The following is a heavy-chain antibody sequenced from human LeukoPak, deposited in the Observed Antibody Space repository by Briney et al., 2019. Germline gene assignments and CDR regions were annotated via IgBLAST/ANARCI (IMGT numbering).Heavy chain of an antibody. D-gene: IGHD4-17*01. Sequence: PGGSLRLSCAASGFTFSSSALSWVRQAPGKGLEWVSAISGGGGSTYYAGSVKGRFTIARDNSKSTLYLQVNSLRAEDTAIYYCAKVFRPDGDFHSFDFWGQGTLVTVSS. J-gene: IGHJ4*02. V-gene: IGHV3-23*01. CDR1: GFTFSSSA. CDR2: ISGGGGST. CDR3: AKVFRPDGDFHSFDF.